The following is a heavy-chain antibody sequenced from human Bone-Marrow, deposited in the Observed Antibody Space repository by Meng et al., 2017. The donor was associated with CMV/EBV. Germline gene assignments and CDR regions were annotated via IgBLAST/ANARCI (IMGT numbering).Heavy chain of an antibody. CDR1: GFTFSNAW. CDR3: TTDPSPSGSYPFGY. Sequence: ESLKISCAASGFTFSNAWMTWVRQAPGTGLEWVGRIKSKTDGGTTDYAAPEKGRFTISRDDSKHMLYLQMNSLKPEETAVYYCTTDPSPSGSYPFGYWGQGTQVTVSS. J-gene: IGHJ4*02. V-gene: IGHV3-15*01. CDR2: IKSKTDGGTT. D-gene: IGHD1-26*01.